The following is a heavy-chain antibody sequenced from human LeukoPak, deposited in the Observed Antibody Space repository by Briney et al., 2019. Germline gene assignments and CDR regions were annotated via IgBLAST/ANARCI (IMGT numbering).Heavy chain of an antibody. CDR3: ARDYGGSSPFDY. CDR1: GFTFSSYE. D-gene: IGHD4-23*01. Sequence: GGSLRLSCAASGFTFSSYEMHWVRQAPGKGLEWVSYISSSGSIIYYADSVKGRFTISRDSAKNSLNLQMNSLRAEDTAVYYCARDYGGSSPFDYWGQGTLVTVSS. CDR2: ISSSGSII. V-gene: IGHV3-48*03. J-gene: IGHJ4*02.